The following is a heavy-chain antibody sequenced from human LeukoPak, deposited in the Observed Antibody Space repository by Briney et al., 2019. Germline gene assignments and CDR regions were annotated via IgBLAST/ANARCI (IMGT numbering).Heavy chain of an antibody. CDR1: GGTFSSYA. CDR2: IIPILGIA. CDR3: ARAYYYDSSGRLPY. V-gene: IGHV1-69*04. D-gene: IGHD3-22*01. J-gene: IGHJ4*02. Sequence: GASVKVSCKASGGTFSSYAISWVRQAPGQGLEWMGRIIPILGIANYAQKFQGRVTITADKSTSTAYMELSSLRSEDTAVYYCARAYYYDSSGRLPYWGQGTLVTVSS.